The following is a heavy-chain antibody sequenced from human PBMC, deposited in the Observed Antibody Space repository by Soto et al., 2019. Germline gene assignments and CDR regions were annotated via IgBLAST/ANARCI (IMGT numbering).Heavy chain of an antibody. CDR1: GFTFSDYA. CDR2: VGGSDDDK. D-gene: IGHD2-8*01. J-gene: IGHJ3*02. V-gene: IGHV3-23*01. Sequence: EVQLLESGGGVVQPGGSLRLSCAASGFTFSDYAMSWVRQTPGKGLQWVSGVGGSDDDKHYADSVRGRFIVSRDNSKNTLYMQMRSPRADATAIYYCAKAVTSFNGVWDPFDMWGQGTEVTVSS. CDR3: AKAVTSFNGVWDPFDM.